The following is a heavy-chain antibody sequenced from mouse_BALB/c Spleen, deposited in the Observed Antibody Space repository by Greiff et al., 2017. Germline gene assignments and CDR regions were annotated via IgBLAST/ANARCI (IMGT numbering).Heavy chain of an antibody. Sequence: VQLQQSGAELMKPGASVKISCKATGYTFSSYWIEWVKQRPGHGLEWIGEILPGSGSTNYNEKFKGKATFTADTSSNTAYMQLSSLTSEDSAVYYCARGAYDGYSAYWGQGTLVTVSA. CDR1: GYTFSSYW. CDR3: ARGAYDGYSAY. J-gene: IGHJ3*01. CDR2: ILPGSGST. V-gene: IGHV1-9*01. D-gene: IGHD2-3*01.